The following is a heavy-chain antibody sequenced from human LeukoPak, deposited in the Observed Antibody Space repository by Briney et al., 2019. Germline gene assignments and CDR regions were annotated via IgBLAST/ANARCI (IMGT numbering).Heavy chain of an antibody. Sequence: PGGSLRLSCAASGFTFSGYEMNWVRQAPGKGLEWVSYISRSGTIISYADSVKGRFTISRDKAKNSLYLQMNSLRAEDTAVYHCARERDDYYFDYWGQGTMVTVSS. CDR1: GFTFSGYE. J-gene: IGHJ4*02. V-gene: IGHV3-48*03. D-gene: IGHD3-3*01. CDR3: ARERDDYYFDY. CDR2: ISRSGTII.